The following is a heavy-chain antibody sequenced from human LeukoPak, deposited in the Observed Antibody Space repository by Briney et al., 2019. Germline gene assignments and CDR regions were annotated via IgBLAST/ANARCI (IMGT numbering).Heavy chain of an antibody. D-gene: IGHD6-13*01. CDR2: IYYSWSP. Sequence: SQTLSLTCTVSGGSISDYYWSWIRQSPGKGLEWIGYIYYSWSPNYNRSLKSRVTISVDTSKNQFSLKLRSVTAADTAVYFCARGQLVFGYWGQGTLV. J-gene: IGHJ4*02. CDR3: ARGQLVFGY. CDR1: GGSISDYY. V-gene: IGHV4-59*01.